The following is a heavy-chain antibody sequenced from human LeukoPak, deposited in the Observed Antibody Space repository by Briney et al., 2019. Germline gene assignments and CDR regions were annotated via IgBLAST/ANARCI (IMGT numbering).Heavy chain of an antibody. CDR1: GGSISSYS. Sequence: PSETLSLTCTVSGGSISSYSWNWIRQPPGKGLEWIGYFYYSGNTNYNPSLKSRVTISVDTSKNQFSLRLTSVTAADTAVYYCARGSLWFGESTVFDYWGQGTLVTVSS. V-gene: IGHV4-59*01. D-gene: IGHD3-10*01. J-gene: IGHJ4*02. CDR2: FYYSGNT. CDR3: ARGSLWFGESTVFDY.